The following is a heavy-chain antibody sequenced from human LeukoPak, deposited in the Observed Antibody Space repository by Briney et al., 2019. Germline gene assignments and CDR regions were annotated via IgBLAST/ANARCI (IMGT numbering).Heavy chain of an antibody. V-gene: IGHV1-2*04. D-gene: IGHD3-22*01. J-gene: IGHJ4*02. CDR2: INPNSGGT. CDR3: ARGRGVITTGFDY. Sequence: ASVKVSCKASGYTFTGYYMHRVRQAPGQGLEWMGWINPNSGGTNYAQKFQGWVTMTRDTSISTAYMELSRLRSDDTAVYYCARGRGVITTGFDYWGQGTLVTVSS. CDR1: GYTFTGYY.